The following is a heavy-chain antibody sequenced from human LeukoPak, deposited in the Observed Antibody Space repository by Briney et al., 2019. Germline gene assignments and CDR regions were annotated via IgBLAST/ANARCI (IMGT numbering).Heavy chain of an antibody. CDR1: GYTFTSYG. CDR3: ARDGVVTPYYFDY. V-gene: IGHV1-18*01. J-gene: IGHJ4*02. Sequence: GASVKVSCKASGYTFTSYGISWVRQAPGQGLEWMGWISTYDGNTNYAQIFQGRVTVTTDTSASTVYMELRSLRSDDTAVYYCARDGVVTPYYFDYWGQGTLVTASS. D-gene: IGHD3-3*01. CDR2: ISTYDGNT.